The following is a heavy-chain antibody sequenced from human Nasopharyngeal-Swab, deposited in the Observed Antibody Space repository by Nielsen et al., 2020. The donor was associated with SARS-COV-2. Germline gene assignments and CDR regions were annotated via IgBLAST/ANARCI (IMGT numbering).Heavy chain of an antibody. CDR2: ISYDGSNK. Sequence: GESLKISCAASGFTFSSYAMHWVRQAPGKGLEWVAVISYDGSNKYYADSVKGRFTISRDNSKNTLYLQMNSLRAEDTAVYYCAPYSGSYWTGYWGQGTLVTVSS. J-gene: IGHJ4*02. CDR1: GFTFSSYA. CDR3: APYSGSYWTGY. D-gene: IGHD1-26*01. V-gene: IGHV3-30*04.